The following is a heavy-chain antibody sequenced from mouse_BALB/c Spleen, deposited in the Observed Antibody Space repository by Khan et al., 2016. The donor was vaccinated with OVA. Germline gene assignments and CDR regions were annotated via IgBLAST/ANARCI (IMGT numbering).Heavy chain of an antibody. D-gene: IGHD2-1*01. CDR2: ISSDGDYT. V-gene: IGHV5-9-3*01. J-gene: IGHJ3*01. CDR1: GFTFSTYA. Sequence: EVQLVESGGGLVKPGGSLKLSCAVSGFTFSTYAMSWVRQTPEKRLEWVATISSDGDYTYYPDNVTGRFTISRDNAKHTLYLHMSSMRSEDKAMYYCARSPYGNFAYWGQGKLVKVSA. CDR3: ARSPYGNFAY.